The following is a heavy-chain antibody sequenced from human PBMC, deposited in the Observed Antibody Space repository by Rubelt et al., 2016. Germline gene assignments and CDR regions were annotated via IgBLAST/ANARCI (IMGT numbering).Heavy chain of an antibody. J-gene: IGHJ4*02. D-gene: IGHD1-26*01. CDR1: GYTFTSYG. V-gene: IGHV1-18*01. CDR2: ISAYMGNT. CDR3: ARGGQWELLPADY. Sequence: QVQLVQSGAEVKKPGASVKVSCKASGYTFTSYGISWVRQAPGQGLEWMGWISAYMGNTNDARRRQGRCNMTTDTYRRTAYMGRRGLRSDDTAVYYCARGGQWELLPADYWGQGTVVTVSS.